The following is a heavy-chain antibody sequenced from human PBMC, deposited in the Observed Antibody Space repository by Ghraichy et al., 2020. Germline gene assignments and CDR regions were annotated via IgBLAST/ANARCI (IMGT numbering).Heavy chain of an antibody. J-gene: IGHJ5*02. V-gene: IGHV4-39*01. CDR3: ARHYEGARGSGTRFDP. CDR1: GGSISSGSYY. D-gene: IGHD3-10*01. Sequence: SETLSLTCTVSGGSISSGSYYWSWIRQPPGKGLEWIGSIYYTGSTYYNPSLKSRVTISVDTSKNQFSLKLNSVTAADTALYYCARHYEGARGSGTRFDPWGQGTLVTVSS. CDR2: IYYTGST.